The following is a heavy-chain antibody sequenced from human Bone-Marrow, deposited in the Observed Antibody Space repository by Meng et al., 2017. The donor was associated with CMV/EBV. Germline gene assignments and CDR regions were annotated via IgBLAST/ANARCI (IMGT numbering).Heavy chain of an antibody. Sequence: GESLKISCAASGFTFSSYGMHWVRQAPGKGLEWVAFIRYDGSNKYYADSVKGRFTISRDNSKNTLYLQMDSLRAEDTAVYYCAKDPGSGNDYYYGMDVWGQGTMVTVSS. CDR1: GFTFSSYG. V-gene: IGHV3-30*02. J-gene: IGHJ6*02. CDR3: AKDPGSGNDYYYGMDV. D-gene: IGHD3-10*01. CDR2: IRYDGSNK.